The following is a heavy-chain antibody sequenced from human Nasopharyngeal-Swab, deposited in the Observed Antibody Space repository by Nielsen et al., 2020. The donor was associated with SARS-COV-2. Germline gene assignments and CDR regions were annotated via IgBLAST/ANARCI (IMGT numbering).Heavy chain of an antibody. CDR2: FSGSSGKT. Sequence: GGSLRLSCAASGFAFSSYAMSWVRQTPGKGLEWVSSFSGSSGKTYYADYVKGRFTISRDTSKNTLYLQMNSLRADDTAVYYCAKDGGGWYTSGWYYFDYLGQATLVTVSS. CDR1: GFAFSSYA. J-gene: IGHJ4*02. CDR3: AKDGGGWYTSGWYYFDY. V-gene: IGHV3-23*01. D-gene: IGHD6-19*01.